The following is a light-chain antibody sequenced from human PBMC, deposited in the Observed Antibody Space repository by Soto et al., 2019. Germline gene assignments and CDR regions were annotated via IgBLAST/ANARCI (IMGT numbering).Light chain of an antibody. J-gene: IGKJ3*01. Sequence: AIRMTQSPSSFSASTGDRVTITCRASQGISSYLAWYQQKPGKAPKLLIYAASSLQSGVPSRFSGSGSGTDFTLTISSLQPEDFAIYYCQQSYGTPLTFGPGTKVDIK. V-gene: IGKV1-8*01. CDR2: AAS. CDR3: QQSYGTPLT. CDR1: QGISSY.